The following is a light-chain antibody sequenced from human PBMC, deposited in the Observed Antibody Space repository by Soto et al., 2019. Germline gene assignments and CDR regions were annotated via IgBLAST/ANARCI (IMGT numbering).Light chain of an antibody. J-gene: IGKJ1*01. CDR1: QSISTW. CDR3: HQYNSYWT. Sequence: DTPMPQSRSTVPATVEARVTITCRADQSISTWLAWYQQKPGKAPKLLIYKTSILENGVPSRFSGSGSGTEFTLSISSLQPDDFATYYCHQYNSYWTFGQGTKVDIK. V-gene: IGKV1-5*03. CDR2: KTS.